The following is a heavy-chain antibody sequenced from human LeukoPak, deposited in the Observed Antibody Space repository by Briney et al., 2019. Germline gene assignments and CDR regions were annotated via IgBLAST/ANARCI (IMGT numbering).Heavy chain of an antibody. J-gene: IGHJ4*02. Sequence: SETLSLTCAVSGGSISSSSNYWGWIRQPPGKGLEWIATIYYTGTTYYDPSLKSRVTISVDTSKNQFSLNLRSVTAADTAVYYCAVETTPFDYWGQGTLVTVSS. CDR2: IYYTGTT. CDR1: GGSISSSSNY. CDR3: AVETTPFDY. V-gene: IGHV4-39*07. D-gene: IGHD1-1*01.